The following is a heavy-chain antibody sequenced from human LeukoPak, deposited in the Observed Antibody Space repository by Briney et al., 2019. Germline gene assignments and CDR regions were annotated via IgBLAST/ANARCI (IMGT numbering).Heavy chain of an antibody. J-gene: IGHJ3*02. Sequence: PGGSLRLSCAASGFTFSSYSMNWVRQAPGKGLEWVSSISSSSSYIYYADSVKGRFTISRDSAKNSLYLQMNSLRAEDTAVYYCARDGDPIDYDILTGYSAFDIWGQGTMVTVSS. CDR1: GFTFSSYS. CDR3: ARDGDPIDYDILTGYSAFDI. D-gene: IGHD3-9*01. CDR2: ISSSSSYI. V-gene: IGHV3-21*01.